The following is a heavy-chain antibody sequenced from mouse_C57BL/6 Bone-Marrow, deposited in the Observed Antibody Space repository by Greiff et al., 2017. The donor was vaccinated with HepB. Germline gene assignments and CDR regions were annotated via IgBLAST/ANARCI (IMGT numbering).Heavy chain of an antibody. V-gene: IGHV1-15*01. J-gene: IGHJ2*01. CDR1: GYTFTDYE. CDR2: IDPETGGT. CDR3: TRSRDSDY. Sequence: VQLKESGAELVRPGASVTLSCKASGYTFTDYEMHWVKQTPVHGLEWIGAIDPETGGTAYNQKFKGKAILTADKSSSTAYMELRSLTSEDSAVYYCTRSRDSDYWGQGTTLTVSS.